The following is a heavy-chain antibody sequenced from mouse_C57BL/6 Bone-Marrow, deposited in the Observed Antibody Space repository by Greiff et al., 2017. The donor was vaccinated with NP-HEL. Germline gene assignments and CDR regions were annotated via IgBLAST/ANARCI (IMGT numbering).Heavy chain of an antibody. CDR1: GFTFSDYG. CDR3: AREGGWDAWDAMDY. D-gene: IGHD3-3*01. CDR2: ISSGSSTI. V-gene: IGHV5-17*01. Sequence: EVQVVESGGGLVKPGGSLKLSCAASGFTFSDYGMHWVRQAPEKGLEWVAYISSGSSTIYYADTVKGRFTISRDNAKNTLFLQMTSLRSEDTAMYYCAREGGWDAWDAMDYWGQGTSVTVSS. J-gene: IGHJ4*01.